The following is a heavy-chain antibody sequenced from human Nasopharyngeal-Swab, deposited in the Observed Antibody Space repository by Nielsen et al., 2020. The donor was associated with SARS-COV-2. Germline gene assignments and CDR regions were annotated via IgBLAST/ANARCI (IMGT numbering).Heavy chain of an antibody. CDR3: ARSPPITFGGVIDY. V-gene: IGHV3-7*01. CDR1: GFTFSSYW. Sequence: GGSLRLSCAASGFTFSSYWMSWVRQAQGKGLEWVANIKQDGSEKYYVDSVKGRFTISRDNAKNSLYLQMNSLRAEDTAVYYCARSPPITFGGVIDYWGQGTLVTVSS. J-gene: IGHJ4*02. D-gene: IGHD3-16*02. CDR2: IKQDGSEK.